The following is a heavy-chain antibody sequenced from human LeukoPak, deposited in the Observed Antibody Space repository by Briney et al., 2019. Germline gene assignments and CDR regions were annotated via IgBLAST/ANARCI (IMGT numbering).Heavy chain of an antibody. V-gene: IGHV3-21*01. CDR1: GFTISSYS. CDR3: ASTYCSSTSCSIPRQYYFGY. J-gene: IGHJ4*02. CDR2: ISSSSSYI. Sequence: PGGSLRLSCAASGFTISSYSMNWVRQAPGKGLEWVSSISSSSSYIYYADSVKGRFTISRDNAKNSLYLQMNSLRAEDTAVYYCASTYCSSTSCSIPRQYYFGYWGQGTLVTVSS. D-gene: IGHD2-2*01.